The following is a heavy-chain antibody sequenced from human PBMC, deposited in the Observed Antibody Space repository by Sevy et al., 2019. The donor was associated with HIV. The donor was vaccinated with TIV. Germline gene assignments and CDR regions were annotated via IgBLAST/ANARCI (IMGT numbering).Heavy chain of an antibody. CDR2: IRYDGSNK. CDR1: GFSFSDYG. V-gene: IGHV3-30*02. CDR3: AKDYARRFSTSSGDFDY. Sequence: GGSLRLSCAASGFSFSDYGMHWVRQAPGKGLEWVTLIRYDGSNKYYADSVKGRFTISRDNSKKTLYLQMNSLRAEDTAVYYCAKDYARRFSTSSGDFDYWGQGTLVTVSS. J-gene: IGHJ4*02. D-gene: IGHD6-6*01.